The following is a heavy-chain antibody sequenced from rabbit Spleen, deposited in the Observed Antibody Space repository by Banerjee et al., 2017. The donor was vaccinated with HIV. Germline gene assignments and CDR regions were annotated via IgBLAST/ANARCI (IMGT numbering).Heavy chain of an antibody. CDR2: IDSGSSGFP. V-gene: IGHV1S43*01. D-gene: IGHD1-1*01. CDR1: GFDLSSYYY. CDR3: ARAPTSGHWQLTRLDL. Sequence: QEQLVESGGGLVQPEGSLTLTCKASGFDLSSYYYMCWVRQAPGKGLEWIACIDSGSSGFPYFASWAKGRFTITRSTSLNTVTLQMTSLTGANTATYFCARAPTSGHWQLTRLDLWGPGTLVTVS. J-gene: IGHJ3*01.